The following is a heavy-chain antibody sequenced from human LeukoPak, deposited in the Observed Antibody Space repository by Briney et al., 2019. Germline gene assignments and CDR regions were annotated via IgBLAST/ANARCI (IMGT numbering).Heavy chain of an antibody. J-gene: IGHJ4*02. Sequence: GASVTVSYTASEYTFTCYYMHWVRQAPGQGLEWMGWIDPNSGGTNYAQNFQARVTVTRDTSISTAYMELSRLRSDDTAVYYCARVLRSKLLWFGELLSPDYWGQGTLVTVSS. CDR1: EYTFTCYY. D-gene: IGHD3-10*01. CDR2: IDPNSGGT. V-gene: IGHV1-2*02. CDR3: ARVLRSKLLWFGELLSPDY.